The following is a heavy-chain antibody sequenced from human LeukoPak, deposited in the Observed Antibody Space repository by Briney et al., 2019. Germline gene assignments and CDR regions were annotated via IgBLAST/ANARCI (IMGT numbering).Heavy chain of an antibody. CDR1: GGSISSYY. Sequence: PSQTLSLTCTVSGGSISSYYWSWIRQPPGKGLEWIGYIYYSGSTNYNPSLKSRVTISVDTSKNQFSLKLSSVTAADTAVYYCARQGYTASYYFLDYWSQGTLVTVSS. CDR3: ARQGYTASYYFLDY. CDR2: IYYSGST. D-gene: IGHD1-26*01. J-gene: IGHJ4*02. V-gene: IGHV4-59*01.